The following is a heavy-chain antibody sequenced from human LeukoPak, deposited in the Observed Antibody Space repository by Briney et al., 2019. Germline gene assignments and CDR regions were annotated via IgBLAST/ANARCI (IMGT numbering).Heavy chain of an antibody. V-gene: IGHV5-51*01. CDR3: ASGAGIAAPGTYDAFDI. CDR2: IYPGDSDT. CDR1: GYSFTTYW. J-gene: IGHJ3*02. D-gene: IGHD6-13*01. Sequence: GESLKISCKGSGYSFTTYWIGLVRQMPGKGLESMGSIYPGDSDTKYSPSFQGQVTISADRSISTAYLQWSSLKASDTAMYYCASGAGIAAPGTYDAFDIWGQGTMVTVSS.